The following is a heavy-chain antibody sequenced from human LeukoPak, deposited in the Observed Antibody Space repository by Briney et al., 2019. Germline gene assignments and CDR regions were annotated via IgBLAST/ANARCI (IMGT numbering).Heavy chain of an antibody. V-gene: IGHV3-30-3*01. CDR2: ISYDGSNK. J-gene: IGHJ4*02. CDR1: GFTFSSYA. CDR3: ARVGKSIAAAGFDY. Sequence: QSGGSLRLSCAASGFTFSSYAMHWVRQAPGKGLEWVAVISYDGSNKYYADSVKGRFTISRDNSKNTLYLQMNSLRAEDTAVYYCARVGKSIAAAGFDYWGQGTLVTVSS. D-gene: IGHD6-13*01.